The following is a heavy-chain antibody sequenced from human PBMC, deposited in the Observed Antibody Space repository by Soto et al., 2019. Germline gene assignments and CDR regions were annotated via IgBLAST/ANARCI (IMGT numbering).Heavy chain of an antibody. Sequence: GGSLRLSCAASGFSFSTYWMSWVRQVPGTGLGWVANIKADGSETYYVDSVRGRFTISRDNAKTSLYLQMNSLRAEDMAVYYCAKGGHIDFCGQGTLVTVSS. CDR2: IKADGSET. D-gene: IGHD3-16*01. CDR1: GFSFSTYW. V-gene: IGHV3-7*03. J-gene: IGHJ4*02. CDR3: AKGGHIDF.